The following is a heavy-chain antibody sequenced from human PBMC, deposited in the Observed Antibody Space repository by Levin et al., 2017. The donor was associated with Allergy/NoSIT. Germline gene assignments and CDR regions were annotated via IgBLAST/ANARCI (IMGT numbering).Heavy chain of an antibody. CDR3: AGEPNSPYYYHYGLDV. J-gene: IGHJ6*02. D-gene: IGHD2/OR15-2a*01. CDR2: IYYDGSA. Sequence: SETLSLTCSVSGGSISDDSYYWAWVRQPPGKGLEWVGSIYYDGSAYYNPSLKTRLTIYVDTSKNQFSLRVNSVTAADTAVYYCAGEPNSPYYYHYGLDVWGPGTTVTVSS. CDR1: GGSISDDSYY. V-gene: IGHV4-39*07.